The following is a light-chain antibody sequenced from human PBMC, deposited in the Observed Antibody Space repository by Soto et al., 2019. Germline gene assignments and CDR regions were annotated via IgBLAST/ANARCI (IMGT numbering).Light chain of an antibody. CDR3: QQFNNYPLWST. V-gene: IGKV1D-13*01. Sequence: AIQLTQSPSSLSASVGDRVTITCRASQGISSALAWYQQKPGKAPKLLIYDASSLESGVPSRFSGSGSGTDFTLTISSLQPEDFATYYCQQFNNYPLWSTFGQGTRLEIK. CDR2: DAS. J-gene: IGKJ5*01. CDR1: QGISSA.